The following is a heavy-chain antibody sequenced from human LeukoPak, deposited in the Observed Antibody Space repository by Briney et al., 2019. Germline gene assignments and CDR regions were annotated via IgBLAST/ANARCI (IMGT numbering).Heavy chain of an antibody. CDR2: IYYSGST. V-gene: IGHV4-59*01. J-gene: IGHJ3*02. D-gene: IGHD1-26*01. CDR1: GGSFSGYY. Sequence: SETLSLTCAVYGGSFSGYYWSWIRQPPGKGLEWIGYIYYSGSTNYNPSLKSRVTISVDTSKNQFSLKLSSVTAADTAVYYCAGTHGAHAFDIWGQGTMVTVSS. CDR3: AGTHGAHAFDI.